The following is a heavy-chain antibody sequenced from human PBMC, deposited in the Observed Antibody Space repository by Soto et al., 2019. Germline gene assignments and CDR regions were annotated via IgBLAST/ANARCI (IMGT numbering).Heavy chain of an antibody. CDR2: VYYFGST. CDR3: ARDRATGTQYIDY. J-gene: IGHJ4*02. CDR1: GASISSYY. Sequence: PSETLSLTCTVSGASISSYYWSWIRQPPGKGLEWIGYVYYFGSTNYNPSLKSRVTISIDTSKNQTSLKVRSVTAADTAVYYCARDRATGTQYIDYWGQGTLVTVSS. D-gene: IGHD1-7*01. V-gene: IGHV4-59*01.